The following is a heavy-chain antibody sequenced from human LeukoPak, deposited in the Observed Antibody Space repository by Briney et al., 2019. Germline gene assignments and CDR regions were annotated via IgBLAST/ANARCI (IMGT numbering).Heavy chain of an antibody. V-gene: IGHV3-11*05. CDR1: GFTFSDYY. CDR2: ISSSSSYT. J-gene: IGHJ4*02. Sequence: GGSLRLSCAASGFTFSDYYMSWIRQAPGKGLEWVSYISSSSSYTNCADSVKGRFTISRDNAKNSLYLQMNSLRAEDTAVYYCARDFYYGDLFDYWGQGTLVTVSS. D-gene: IGHD3-10*01. CDR3: ARDFYYGDLFDY.